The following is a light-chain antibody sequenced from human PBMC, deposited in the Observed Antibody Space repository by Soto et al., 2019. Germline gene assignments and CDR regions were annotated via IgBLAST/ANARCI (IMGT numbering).Light chain of an antibody. CDR1: QSLSGNY. J-gene: IGKJ1*01. Sequence: EIVLTQSPATRSLSPGDRATLSCGASQSLSGNYLAWFQQKPGQAPRLLLYDASKRATGIPARFSGSGSGTDFTLTISSLEPEDFAVYYCLQRSNWPWTFGQGTKVDLK. CDR3: LQRSNWPWT. CDR2: DAS. V-gene: IGKV3-11*01.